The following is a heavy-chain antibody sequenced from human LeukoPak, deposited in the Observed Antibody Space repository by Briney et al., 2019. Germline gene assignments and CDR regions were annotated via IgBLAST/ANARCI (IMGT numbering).Heavy chain of an antibody. CDR1: GFTFSSYA. Sequence: PGGSLRLSCAASGFTFSSYAMSWVRQAPGKGLEWVSAISGSGGSTYYADSVKGRFTISRDNSKNTLYLQMNSLRAEDTAVYYCANLPKPKYYYYYMDVWGKGTTVTVSS. CDR2: ISGSGGST. J-gene: IGHJ6*03. V-gene: IGHV3-23*01. CDR3: ANLPKPKYYYYYMDV.